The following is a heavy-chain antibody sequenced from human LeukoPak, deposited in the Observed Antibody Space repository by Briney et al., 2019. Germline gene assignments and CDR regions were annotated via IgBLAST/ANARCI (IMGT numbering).Heavy chain of an antibody. D-gene: IGHD3-10*01. V-gene: IGHV1-2*02. CDR2: INPHSGVT. CDR3: AKSNGYGLVDI. Sequence: ASVKVACKTSGYSFNGYYIHWVRQAPGQGLEWMGWINPHSGVTVYAQTFQDRVTMTRDTSIDTAYMELARLRSNDTAVYYCAKSNGYGLVDIWGQGTMVTVSS. J-gene: IGHJ3*02. CDR1: GYSFNGYY.